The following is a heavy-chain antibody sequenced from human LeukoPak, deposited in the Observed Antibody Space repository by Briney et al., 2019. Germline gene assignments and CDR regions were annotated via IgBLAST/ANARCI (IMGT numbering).Heavy chain of an antibody. V-gene: IGHV4-39*01. J-gene: IGHJ4*02. CDR2: IFYSGST. CDR1: VGSINSGNW. Sequence: SGTLSLTCAVSVGSINSGNWWSWIRPPPGKGLEWIGSIFYSGSTYYNPSLNSRVTISIDTSKNQFSLRLSSVTAADTAVYYCARQMNTVTADYWGQGTLVTVSS. D-gene: IGHD4-17*01. CDR3: ARQMNTVTADY.